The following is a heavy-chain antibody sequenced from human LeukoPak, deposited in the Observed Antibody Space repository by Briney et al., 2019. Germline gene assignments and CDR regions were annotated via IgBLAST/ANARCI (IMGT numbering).Heavy chain of an antibody. CDR1: GYVFINYY. Sequence: ASVKVSCKTSGYVFINYYIHWVRLAPGQGLQWMGWINPKSGATNYAQSFQGRVALTTDTSISTAFMELSNLRPDDTAIYFCARSVTYNWLDPWGQGTRVTVSS. D-gene: IGHD2-21*02. J-gene: IGHJ5*02. V-gene: IGHV1-2*02. CDR3: ARSVTYNWLDP. CDR2: INPKSGAT.